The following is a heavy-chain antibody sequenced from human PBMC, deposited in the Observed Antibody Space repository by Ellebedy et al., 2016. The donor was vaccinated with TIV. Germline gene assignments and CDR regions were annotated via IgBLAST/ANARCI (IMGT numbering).Heavy chain of an antibody. CDR2: IYYSGST. V-gene: IGHV4-59*01. Sequence: SETLSLTCTFSGDSISNYYWSWIRQPPGKGLEWIGYIYYSGSTNYNPSLKSRATISLDTPKKQLSLRLTSVTAADAAVYYCASGPNHYFFDYWGQGTLVTVSS. J-gene: IGHJ4*02. CDR3: ASGPNHYFFDY. CDR1: GDSISNYY. D-gene: IGHD3-10*01.